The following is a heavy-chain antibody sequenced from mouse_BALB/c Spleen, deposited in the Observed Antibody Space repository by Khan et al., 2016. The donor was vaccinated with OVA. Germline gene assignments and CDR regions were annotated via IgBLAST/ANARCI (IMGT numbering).Heavy chain of an antibody. CDR2: IWSGGST. CDR3: ARNGDYVHWYFDG. J-gene: IGHJ1*01. V-gene: IGHV2-2*02. Sequence: QVQLQQSGPGLVQPSQSLSITCTVSGFSLTSYGVHWVRQSPGKGLEWLGVIWSGGSTDYNAAFISRLSISKDNSKSQVFFKMNSLQATDTAIYYCARNGDYVHWYFDGWGAGTTVTVSS. CDR1: GFSLTSYG. D-gene: IGHD2-13*01.